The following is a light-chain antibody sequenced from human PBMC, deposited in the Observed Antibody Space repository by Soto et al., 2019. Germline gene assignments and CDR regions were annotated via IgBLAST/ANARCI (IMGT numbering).Light chain of an antibody. V-gene: IGKV3-15*01. CDR1: QSVSSD. CDR2: GAS. Sequence: EIVMTQSPATLSVSPGGRATLSCRASQSVSSDLAWYQQKPGQAPRLLIYGASTRATGLPARFSGSGSATEFTLTIGSLQSEDFAVYYCQQYNKWPYTFGQGTKVDIK. J-gene: IGKJ2*01. CDR3: QQYNKWPYT.